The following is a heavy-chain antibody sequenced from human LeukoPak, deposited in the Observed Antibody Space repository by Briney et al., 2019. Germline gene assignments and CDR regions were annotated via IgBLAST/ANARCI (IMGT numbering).Heavy chain of an antibody. CDR3: ASSDPFSSSYAFDI. V-gene: IGHV4-59*01. J-gene: IGHJ3*02. CDR1: GGSISSYY. CDR2: IYYSGST. Sequence: SETLSLTCTVSGGSISSYYWSWIRQPPGKGLEWIGYIYYSGSTNYNPSLKSRVTISVDTSKNQFSLKLSSVTAADTAAYYCASSDPFSSSYAFDIWGQGTMVTVSS. D-gene: IGHD6-13*01.